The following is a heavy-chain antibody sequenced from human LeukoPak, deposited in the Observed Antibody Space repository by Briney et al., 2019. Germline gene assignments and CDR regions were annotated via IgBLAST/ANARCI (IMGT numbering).Heavy chain of an antibody. J-gene: IGHJ4*02. CDR2: IKSGSNT. CDR1: GLTVSSSH. V-gene: IGHV3-66*02. CDR3: VNLPGGGQ. Sequence: GGSLRLSCAASGLTVSSSHMTWIRQAPRKGLEWASIIKSGSNTDYADSVKGRFAISRDNSKNTVYLQMNGLRIEDTAVYYCVNLPGGGQWGQGTLVTVSS. D-gene: IGHD7-27*01.